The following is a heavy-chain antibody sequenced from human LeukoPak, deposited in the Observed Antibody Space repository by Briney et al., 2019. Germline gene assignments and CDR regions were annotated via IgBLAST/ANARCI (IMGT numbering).Heavy chain of an antibody. CDR1: GYTFTSYG. V-gene: IGHV1-18*01. CDR3: ARDQGCNGGSCYSFGPGLNWFDP. Sequence: GASVKVSCKASGYTFTSYGISWVRQAPGQGLEWMGWISAYNGNTNYAQKLQGRVTMTTDTSTSTAYMELRSLRSDDTAVYYCARDQGCNGGSCYSFGPGLNWFDPWGQGTLVTVSS. CDR2: ISAYNGNT. J-gene: IGHJ5*02. D-gene: IGHD2-15*01.